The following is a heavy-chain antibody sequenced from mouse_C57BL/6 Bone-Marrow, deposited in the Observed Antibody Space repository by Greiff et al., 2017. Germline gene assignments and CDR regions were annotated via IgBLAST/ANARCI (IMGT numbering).Heavy chain of an antibody. CDR1: GFTFSDYY. V-gene: IGHV5-12*01. Sequence: EVMLVESGGGLVQPGGSLKLSCAASGFTFSDYYMYWVRQTPEKRLEWVAYISNGGGSTYYPDTVKGRFTISRDNAKNTLYLQMSRLKSEDTAMYYCARYPISYYAMDDWGQGTSVTVAS. J-gene: IGHJ4*01. CDR2: ISNGGGST. CDR3: ARYPISYYAMDD. D-gene: IGHD1-1*01.